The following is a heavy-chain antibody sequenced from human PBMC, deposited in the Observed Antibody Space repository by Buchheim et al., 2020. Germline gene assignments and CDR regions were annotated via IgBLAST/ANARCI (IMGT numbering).Heavy chain of an antibody. D-gene: IGHD3-3*01. CDR1: GFTFSSYA. V-gene: IGHV3-30*04. Sequence: QVQLVESGGGVVQPGRSLGLSCAASGFTFSSYAMHWVRQAPGKGLEWVAVISYDGSNKYYADSVKGRFTISRDNSKNTLYLQMNSLRAEDTAVYYCARQYYDFWSGYFSQRGYYFDYWGQGTL. CDR2: ISYDGSNK. CDR3: ARQYYDFWSGYFSQRGYYFDY. J-gene: IGHJ4*02.